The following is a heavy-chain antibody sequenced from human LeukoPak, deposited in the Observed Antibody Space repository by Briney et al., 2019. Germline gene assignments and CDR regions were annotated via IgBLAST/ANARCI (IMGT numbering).Heavy chain of an antibody. D-gene: IGHD4-11*01. J-gene: IGHJ3*02. Sequence: PSETLSLTCTVSGGSISSYYWSWIRQPPGKGLKWIGYIYTSGSTNYNPSLKSRVTISVDTSKNQFSLKLSSVTAADTAVYYCARGNTLQADAFDIWGQGTMVTVSS. CDR1: GGSISSYY. CDR3: ARGNTLQADAFDI. V-gene: IGHV4-4*09. CDR2: IYTSGST.